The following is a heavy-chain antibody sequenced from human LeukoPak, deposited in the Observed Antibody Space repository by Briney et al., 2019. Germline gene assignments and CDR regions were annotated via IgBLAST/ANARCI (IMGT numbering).Heavy chain of an antibody. V-gene: IGHV4-59*01. J-gene: IGHJ4*02. Sequence: SETLSLTCTVSGVFISSYYWSWIRQPPGKGLEWIGYIYYSGSPNYNPSLKSRVTISVDTSKNQFSLKLSSVTAADTAVYYCAITMVRGVRNMRFDYWGQGTLVTVSS. CDR1: GVFISSYY. CDR2: IYYSGSP. D-gene: IGHD3-10*01. CDR3: AITMVRGVRNMRFDY.